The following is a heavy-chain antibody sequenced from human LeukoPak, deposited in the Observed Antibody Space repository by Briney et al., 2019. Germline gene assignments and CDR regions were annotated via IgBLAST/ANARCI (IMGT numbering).Heavy chain of an antibody. CDR3: ARGWSIAARRFDY. V-gene: IGHV4-34*01. D-gene: IGHD6-6*01. CDR2: INHSGST. J-gene: IGHJ4*02. Sequence: SETLSLTCAVYGGSFSGYYWSWIRQPPGKGLEWIGEINHSGSTNYNPSLKSRVTISVDTSKNQFSLKLSSVTAADTAVYYCARGWSIAARRFDYWGQGTLVTVSS. CDR1: GGSFSGYY.